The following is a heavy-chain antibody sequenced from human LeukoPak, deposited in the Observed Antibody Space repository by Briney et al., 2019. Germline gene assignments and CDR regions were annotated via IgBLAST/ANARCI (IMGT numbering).Heavy chain of an antibody. D-gene: IGHD5-12*01. CDR3: ARVTRGYSGYDYYYYYYMDV. CDR1: GGSFSGYY. V-gene: IGHV4-34*01. Sequence: SETLSLTCAVYGGSFSGYYWSWIRQPPGKGLEWIGEINHSGSTNYNPSLKSRVTISVDTSKNQFSLKLSSVTAADTAVYYCARVTRGYSGYDYYYYYYMDVWGKGTTVTVSS. CDR2: INHSGST. J-gene: IGHJ6*03.